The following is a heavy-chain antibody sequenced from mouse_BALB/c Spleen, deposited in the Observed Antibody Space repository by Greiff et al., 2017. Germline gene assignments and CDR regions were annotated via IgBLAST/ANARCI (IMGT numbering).Heavy chain of an antibody. Sequence: EVQRVESGGGLVKPGGSLKLSCAASGFTFSSYTMSWVRQTPEKRLEWVATISSGGGNTYYPDSVKGRFTISRDNAKNNLYLQMSSLRSEDTALYYCARFPYGNYKGFAYWGQGTLVTVSA. J-gene: IGHJ3*01. D-gene: IGHD2-1*01. CDR2: ISSGGGNT. V-gene: IGHV5-9*03. CDR1: GFTFSSYT. CDR3: ARFPYGNYKGFAY.